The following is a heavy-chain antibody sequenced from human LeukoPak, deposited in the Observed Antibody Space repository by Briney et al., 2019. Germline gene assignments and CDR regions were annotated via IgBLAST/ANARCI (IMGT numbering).Heavy chain of an antibody. V-gene: IGHV3-53*01. CDR1: GFTISSNY. D-gene: IGHD6-19*01. CDR3: ARGSGWYKAVDY. J-gene: IGHJ4*02. CDR2: IYSGGSP. Sequence: GGSLRLSCAASGFTISSNYMSWVRQAPGKGLERVSVIYSGGSPYYPDSLKRRFTISRDNSKNTLYLQMNSLRAEDTAVYYCARGSGWYKAVDYWGQGTLVTVSS.